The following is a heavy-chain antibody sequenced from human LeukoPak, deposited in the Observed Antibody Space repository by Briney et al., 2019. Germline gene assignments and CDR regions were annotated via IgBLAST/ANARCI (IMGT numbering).Heavy chain of an antibody. V-gene: IGHV4-59*01. Sequence: SETLSLTCTVSGGSISSYYWSWIRQPPGKGLEWIGYIYYSGSTNYNPFLKSRVTISVDTSKNQFSLKLSSVTAADTAVYYCARGDYSGWTDYWGQGTLVTVSS. CDR2: IYYSGST. J-gene: IGHJ4*02. CDR3: ARGDYSGWTDY. D-gene: IGHD6-19*01. CDR1: GGSISSYY.